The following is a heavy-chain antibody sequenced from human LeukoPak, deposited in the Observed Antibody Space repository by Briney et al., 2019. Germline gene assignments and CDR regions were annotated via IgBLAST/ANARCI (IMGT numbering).Heavy chain of an antibody. CDR3: AKGSGSYYDHLDY. J-gene: IGHJ4*02. V-gene: IGHV3-9*01. CDR1: GFTFDDYA. Sequence: GGSLRLSCAASGFTFDDYAMHWVRQAPGKGLEWVSGISWNSGSIGYADSVKGRFTISRDNAKNSLYLQMNSLRAEDTALYYCAKGSGSYYDHLDYWGQGTLVTVSS. CDR2: ISWNSGSI. D-gene: IGHD1-26*01.